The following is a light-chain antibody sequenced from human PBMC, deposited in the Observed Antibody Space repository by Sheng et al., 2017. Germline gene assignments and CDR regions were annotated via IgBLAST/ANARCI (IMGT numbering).Light chain of an antibody. CDR1: QSVSSSY. V-gene: IGKV3D-15*01. Sequence: PGERVTLSCRASQSVSSSYLTWYQQKPGQAPRLLIYGASTRATSIPARFSGSGSGTEFTLTIDRLQSADFAVYYCQQYNSWPLTFGGGTKVEIK. J-gene: IGKJ4*01. CDR3: QQYNSWPLT. CDR2: GAS.